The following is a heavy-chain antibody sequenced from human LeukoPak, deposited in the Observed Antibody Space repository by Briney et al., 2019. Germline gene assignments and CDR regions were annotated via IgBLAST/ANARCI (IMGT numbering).Heavy chain of an antibody. CDR3: AKGGGNSRVGYFDY. V-gene: IGHV3-15*07. CDR2: IKSETDGGTT. CDR1: GFTFSSAW. Sequence: GGSLRLSCAASGFTFSSAWMNWVRQAPGKGLEWVGRIKSETDGGTTDYAAPVKGTFTISRDDSENTLYLQMNSLRAEDTAVYYCAKGGGNSRVGYFDYWGQGTLVTVSS. D-gene: IGHD4-23*01. J-gene: IGHJ4*02.